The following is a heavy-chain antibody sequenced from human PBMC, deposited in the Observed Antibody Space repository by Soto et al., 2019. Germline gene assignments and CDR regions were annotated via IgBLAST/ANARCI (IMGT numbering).Heavy chain of an antibody. Sequence: QVQLVEAGGGVVQPGRSLRLSCAASGFTFSSYAMHWVRKAPGKGPEWVAVISYDGSNKYYANSVKGRFTISRDNSKNTLYLQMNSLRAEDTAVYYCARAPTTVVTPYYFDLGGRGTLVTVSS. V-gene: IGHV3-30-3*01. J-gene: IGHJ2*01. CDR1: GFTFSSYA. D-gene: IGHD4-17*01. CDR3: ARAPTTVVTPYYFDL. CDR2: ISYDGSNK.